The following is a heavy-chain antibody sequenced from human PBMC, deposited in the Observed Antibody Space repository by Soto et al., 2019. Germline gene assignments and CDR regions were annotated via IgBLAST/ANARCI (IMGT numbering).Heavy chain of an antibody. CDR1: GGSISSGGYS. D-gene: IGHD2-2*02. V-gene: IGHV4-30-2*01. Sequence: SETLSLTCAVSGGSISSGGYSWSWIRQPPGKGLEWIGYIYHSGSTYYNPSLKSRVTISVDRSKNQFSLKLSSVTAADTAVYYCARDRPAVVPAAIGHYYFDYWGQGTLVTVSS. CDR3: ARDRPAVVPAAIGHYYFDY. CDR2: IYHSGST. J-gene: IGHJ4*02.